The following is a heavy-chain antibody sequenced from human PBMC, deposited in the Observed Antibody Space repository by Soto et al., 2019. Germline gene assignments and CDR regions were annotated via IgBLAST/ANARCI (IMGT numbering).Heavy chain of an antibody. Sequence: GGSLRLSCAASGFTFSSYSMNWVRQAPGKGLEWVSYISSSSSTIYYADSVKGRFTISRDNAKNSLYLQMNSLRAEDTAVYYCARDKELGLGYCSGGSCYYGGWFDPWGQGTLVTVSS. J-gene: IGHJ5*02. D-gene: IGHD2-15*01. CDR1: GFTFSSYS. V-gene: IGHV3-48*01. CDR3: ARDKELGLGYCSGGSCYYGGWFDP. CDR2: ISSSSSTI.